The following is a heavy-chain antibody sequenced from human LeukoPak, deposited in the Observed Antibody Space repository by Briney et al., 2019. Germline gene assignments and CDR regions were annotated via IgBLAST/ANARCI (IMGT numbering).Heavy chain of an antibody. CDR2: IYYTGST. J-gene: IGHJ4*02. CDR1: GDSISSYY. V-gene: IGHV4-59*01. D-gene: IGHD5-24*01. CDR3: ARDRDGYNPSFDY. Sequence: SEALSLTCTVSGDSISSYYWSWIRQPPGKGLEWIGYIYYTGSTNHNPSLRSRVTLSLDTSKNQFSLNLSSVTAADTAVYYCARDRDGYNPSFDYWGQGTLVTVSS.